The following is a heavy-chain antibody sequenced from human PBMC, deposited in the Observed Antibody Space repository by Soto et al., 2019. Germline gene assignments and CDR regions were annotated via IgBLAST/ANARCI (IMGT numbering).Heavy chain of an antibody. J-gene: IGHJ6*02. Sequence: PSATLSLTCAVYGGSFSGYYWSWIRQPPGKGLEWIGEINHSGSTNYNPSLKSRVTISVDTSKNQFSLKLSSVTAADTAVYYCASHIAVAGTHYYYYYGMDVWGQGTTVTVSS. V-gene: IGHV4-34*01. CDR2: INHSGST. D-gene: IGHD6-19*01. CDR1: GGSFSGYY. CDR3: ASHIAVAGTHYYYYYGMDV.